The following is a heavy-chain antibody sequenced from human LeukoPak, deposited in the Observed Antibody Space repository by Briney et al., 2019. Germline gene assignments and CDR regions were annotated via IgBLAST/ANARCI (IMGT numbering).Heavy chain of an antibody. CDR1: GFTFSSYA. D-gene: IGHD5-12*01. CDR2: ISGSGGST. CDR3: AKDRVAHFFYWYFDL. J-gene: IGHJ2*01. Sequence: PGGSLRLSCGASGFTFSSYAMSWVRQAPGKGLEWVSGISGSGGSTLYADSVKGRFTISRDNSKKTVYLQMNSLRAEDTAVYYCAKDRVAHFFYWYFDLWGRGTLVTVSS. V-gene: IGHV3-23*01.